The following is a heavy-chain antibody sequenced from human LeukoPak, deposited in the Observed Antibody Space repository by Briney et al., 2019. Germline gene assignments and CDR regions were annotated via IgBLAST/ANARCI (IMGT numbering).Heavy chain of an antibody. J-gene: IGHJ4*02. CDR2: ISWNSGSI. CDR1: GFTFDDYA. CDR3: AKGGRVSSSLYYYDSSGHTDFDY. D-gene: IGHD3-22*01. Sequence: GGSLRLSCAASGFTFDDYAMHWVRQAPGKGLEWVSGISWNSGSIGYADSVKGRFTISRDNAKNSLYLQMNSLRAEDTALCYCAKGGRVSSSLYYYDSSGHTDFDYWGQGTLVTVSS. V-gene: IGHV3-9*01.